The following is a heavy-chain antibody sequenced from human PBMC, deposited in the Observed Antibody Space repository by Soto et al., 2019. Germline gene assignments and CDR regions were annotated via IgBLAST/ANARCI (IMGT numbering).Heavy chain of an antibody. CDR2: IYYSGST. J-gene: IGHJ3*02. V-gene: IGHV4-31*03. CDR3: AKEGVGNAFDI. D-gene: IGHD1-1*01. CDR1: GGSISSDGHY. Sequence: QVQLQESGPGLVKPSQTLSLTCTVSGGSISSDGHYWSWIRQHPGKGLEWIGYIYYSGSTYYNPSLKSRDTISVDTSKNQFSLKLSSVTAADTAVYYCAKEGVGNAFDIWGQGTLVIVSS.